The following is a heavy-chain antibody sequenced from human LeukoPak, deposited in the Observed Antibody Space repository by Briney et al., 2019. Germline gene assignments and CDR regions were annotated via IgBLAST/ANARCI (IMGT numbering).Heavy chain of an antibody. V-gene: IGHV1-69*13. D-gene: IGHD1-26*01. CDR1: GGTFSSYA. CDR2: IIPSFGTA. CDR3: ARAPELLDYSYGMDV. Sequence: SVTVSCTASGGTFSSYAWSWVRQPPGQGLEWMGGIIPSFGTANYAQKFQGRVTITAAETTSTAYMELSSLRSEDTAVYYCARAPELLDYSYGMDVWGQGTTVTVSS. J-gene: IGHJ6*02.